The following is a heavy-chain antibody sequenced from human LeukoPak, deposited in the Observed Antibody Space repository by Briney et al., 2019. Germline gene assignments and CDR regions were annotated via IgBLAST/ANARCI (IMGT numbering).Heavy chain of an antibody. CDR1: GGTFSSYA. Sequence: SVKVSCKASGGTFSSYAISWVRQAPGQGLEWMGRIIPILGIANYAQKFQGRVTITADKSTSTAYMELSSLRSEDTAVYYCARSADIVVVPAAPDDDFDIWGQGTMVTVSS. V-gene: IGHV1-69*04. J-gene: IGHJ3*02. CDR3: ARSADIVVVPAAPDDDFDI. CDR2: IIPILGIA. D-gene: IGHD2-2*01.